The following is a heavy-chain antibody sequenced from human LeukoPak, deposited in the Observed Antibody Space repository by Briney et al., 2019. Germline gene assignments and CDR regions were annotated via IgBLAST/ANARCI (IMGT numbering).Heavy chain of an antibody. CDR2: INPSGGST. J-gene: IGHJ5*02. Sequence: ASVKVSCKASGYTFTSYYMDWVRQAPGQGLEWMGIINPSGGSTSYAQKFQGRVTMTRDMSTSTVYMELSSLRSEDTAVYYCARYRRDSSSQNWFDPWGQGTLVTVSS. CDR3: ARYRRDSSSQNWFDP. D-gene: IGHD6-6*01. CDR1: GYTFTSYY. V-gene: IGHV1-46*03.